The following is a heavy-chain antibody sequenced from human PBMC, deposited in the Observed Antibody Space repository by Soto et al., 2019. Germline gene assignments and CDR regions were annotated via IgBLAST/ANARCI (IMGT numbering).Heavy chain of an antibody. Sequence: SETLSLTGTVSHGSVSSDAFYWTWIRQHPGKGLEWIGYIYYSGNTYYRPSLKSRVSISIDTSQNQFSLRLNSLAGADTAVYYCARSGYGSRDCGHWGHGPLVTASS. V-gene: IGHV4-31*03. CDR1: HGSVSSDAFY. CDR3: ARSGYGSRDCGH. D-gene: IGHD2-2*01. CDR2: IYYSGNT. J-gene: IGHJ4*01.